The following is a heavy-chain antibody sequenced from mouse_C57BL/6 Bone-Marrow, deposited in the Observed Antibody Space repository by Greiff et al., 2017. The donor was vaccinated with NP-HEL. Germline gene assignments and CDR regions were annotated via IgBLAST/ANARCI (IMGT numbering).Heavy chain of an antibody. CDR3: ARNYGSSYDWYFEV. CDR2: IWSGGST. J-gene: IGHJ1*03. CDR1: GFSITSYG. D-gene: IGHD1-1*01. Sequence: QVQLKESGPGLVQPSQSLSITCTVSGFSITSYGVHWVRQSPGKGLEWLGVIWSGGSTDYNAAFISRLSISTDNSKSQAFFKKNSQQADDTAIYYSARNYGSSYDWYFEVWGTGTTVTVSS. V-gene: IGHV2-2*01.